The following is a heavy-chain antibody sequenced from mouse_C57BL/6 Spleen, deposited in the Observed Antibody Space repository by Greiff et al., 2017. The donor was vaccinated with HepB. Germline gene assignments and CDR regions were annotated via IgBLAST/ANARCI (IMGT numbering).Heavy chain of an antibody. CDR1: GYTFTSYW. J-gene: IGHJ3*01. Sequence: QVQLQQPGAELVKPGASVKLSCKASGYTFTSYWMQWVKQRPGQGLEWIGEIDPSDSYTNYNQKFKGKATLTVDTSSSTAYMHLSSLTSEDSAVYYCARRDLLLRSSWFAYWGQGTLVTVSA. CDR2: IDPSDSYT. D-gene: IGHD1-1*01. CDR3: ARRDLLLRSSWFAY. V-gene: IGHV1-50*01.